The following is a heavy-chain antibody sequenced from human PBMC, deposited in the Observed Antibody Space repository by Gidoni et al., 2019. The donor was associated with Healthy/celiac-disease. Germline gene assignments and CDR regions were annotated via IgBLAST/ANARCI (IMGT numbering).Heavy chain of an antibody. J-gene: IGHJ5*02. CDR2: IYPGDSDT. D-gene: IGHD2-2*01. Sequence: EVQLVQSGAEVKKPGESLKISCKGSGYSFTSYWIGWVRQMPGKGLEWMGIIYPGDSDTRYRPSFQGQVTISADKSISTAYLQWSSLKASDTAMYYCARRGYCSSTSCPSAGWFDPWGQGTLVTVSS. CDR3: ARRGYCSSTSCPSAGWFDP. CDR1: GYSFTSYW. V-gene: IGHV5-51*03.